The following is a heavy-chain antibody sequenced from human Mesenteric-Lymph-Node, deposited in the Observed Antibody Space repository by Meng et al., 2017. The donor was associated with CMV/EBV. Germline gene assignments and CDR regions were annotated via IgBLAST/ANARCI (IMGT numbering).Heavy chain of an antibody. D-gene: IGHD6-13*01. CDR2: IYPGDSDT. Sequence: GESLKISCQGSEYRFSNYWIGWVRQVPGKGLECMGIIYPGDSDTRYSPSFQGQVTISADKSISTAYLQWSSLKASDTAMYYCARHLSSRWYYFDYWGQGTLVTVSS. V-gene: IGHV5-51*01. J-gene: IGHJ4*02. CDR3: ARHLSSRWYYFDY. CDR1: EYRFSNYW.